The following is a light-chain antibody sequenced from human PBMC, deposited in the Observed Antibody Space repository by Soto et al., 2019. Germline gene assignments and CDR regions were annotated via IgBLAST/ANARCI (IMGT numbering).Light chain of an antibody. J-gene: IGLJ2*01. V-gene: IGLV1-44*01. Sequence: QSALTQRPSASGTPGQRVTISCSGSSSNIGSNTVNWYQQLPGTAPKLVIYSNNQRPSGVPDRFSGSKSGTSASLAISGLQSEDEADYYCVAWDDSLNGYVVFGGGT. CDR3: VAWDDSLNGYVV. CDR2: SNN. CDR1: SSNIGSNT.